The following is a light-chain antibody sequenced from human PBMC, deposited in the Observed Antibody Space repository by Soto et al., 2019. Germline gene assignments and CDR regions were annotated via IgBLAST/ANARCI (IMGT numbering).Light chain of an antibody. CDR2: DAS. CDR3: QQRSNWPIT. Sequence: DIVMTQSPGTLSLSLGEGATLSCRASQSVSSYLAWYQQKPGQAPRLLIYDASSMPTDVPARFSGSGSGTDFTLTISSLEPEDFALYYCQQRSNWPITFGQGTRLEI. CDR1: QSVSSY. V-gene: IGKV3-11*01. J-gene: IGKJ5*01.